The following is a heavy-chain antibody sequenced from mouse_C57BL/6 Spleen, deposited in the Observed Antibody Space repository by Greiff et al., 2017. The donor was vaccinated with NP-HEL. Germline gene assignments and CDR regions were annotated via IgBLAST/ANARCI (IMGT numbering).Heavy chain of an antibody. CDR3: ARSAALYAMDY. CDR1: GYAFSSSW. D-gene: IGHD6-1*01. Sequence: VQLQQSGPELVKPGASVKISCKASGYAFSSSWMNWVKQRPGKGLEWIGRIYPGDGDTNYNGKFKGNATLTADKSSSTAYMQLSSLTSEDSAVYFCARSAALYAMDYWGQGTSVTVSS. CDR2: IYPGDGDT. J-gene: IGHJ4*01. V-gene: IGHV1-82*01.